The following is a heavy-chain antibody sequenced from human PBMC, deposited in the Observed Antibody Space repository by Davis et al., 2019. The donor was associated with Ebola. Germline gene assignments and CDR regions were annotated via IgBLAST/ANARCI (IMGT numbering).Heavy chain of an antibody. J-gene: IGHJ3*02. CDR2: ISYDGSDN. Sequence: GESLKISCTASGLTFGNYGMHWVRQAPGKGLEWVAVISYDGSDNYNVDFARGRFTISRDNAKNTVYLQMNSLRTGDTAVYYCAASTGEIGAFDIWGQGTMVTVSS. V-gene: IGHV3-30*03. D-gene: IGHD3-16*01. CDR1: GLTFGNYG. CDR3: AASTGEIGAFDI.